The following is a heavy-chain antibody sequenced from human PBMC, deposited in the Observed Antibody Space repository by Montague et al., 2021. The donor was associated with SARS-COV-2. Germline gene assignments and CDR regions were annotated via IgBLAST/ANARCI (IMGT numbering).Heavy chain of an antibody. J-gene: IGHJ4*02. V-gene: IGHV4-59*01. D-gene: IGHD2-15*01. CDR2: IYYSGST. CDR1: GGSISTYY. Sequence: SETLSLTCSVSGGSISTYYWSWIRKPPGKGLEWVGYIYYSGSTNYNPSLKSRVTISIDTSKNQFFLELSSVTAADMAVYYCASPGGYCTGGSCYYVYWGQGTLVTVSS. CDR3: ASPGGYCTGGSCYYVY.